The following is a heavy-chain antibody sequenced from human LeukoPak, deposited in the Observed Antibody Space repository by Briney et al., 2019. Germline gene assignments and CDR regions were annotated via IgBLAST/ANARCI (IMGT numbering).Heavy chain of an antibody. CDR2: IYYSGST. D-gene: IGHD1-14*01. V-gene: IGHV4-30-4*01. J-gene: IGHJ6*02. CDR3: VRDVPYNTGRGGMDV. CDR1: GGSISSGDYY. Sequence: SQTLSLTCTVSGGSISSGDYYWSWIRQPPGKGLEWIGYIYYSGSTYNNPSLKSRVTISVDTSKNQFSLKLSSVTAADTALYYCVRDVPYNTGRGGMDVWGQGTTVTVSS.